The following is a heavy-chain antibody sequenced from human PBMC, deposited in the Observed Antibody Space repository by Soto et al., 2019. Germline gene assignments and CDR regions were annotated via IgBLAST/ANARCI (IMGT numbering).Heavy chain of an antibody. CDR2: ISYDGTNK. CDR3: AKDLQSYGDYDYYCYGMDV. V-gene: IGHV3-30*18. D-gene: IGHD4-17*01. J-gene: IGHJ6*02. CDR1: GFTFSTYG. Sequence: QVQLLESGGGEVQPGRSPTISCAASGFTFSTYGMHWVRQTPGKGLEWVAVISYDGTNKFYSDSVKGRFTISRDNFKNALTLQMNSLRAEDTAVYSCAKDLQSYGDYDYYCYGMDVWGLGTRVTVSS.